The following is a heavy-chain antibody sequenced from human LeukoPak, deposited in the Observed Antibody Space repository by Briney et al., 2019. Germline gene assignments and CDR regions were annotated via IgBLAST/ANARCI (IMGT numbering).Heavy chain of an antibody. J-gene: IGHJ4*02. V-gene: IGHV3-7*05. CDR1: GFTFSSYW. CDR2: IKQDGSEK. D-gene: IGHD1-1*01. CDR3: TRDRSGQD. Sequence: GGSLRLSCAASGFTFSSYWMSWDRQAPGKGLQWVANIKQDGSEKYYVDSVKGRFTISRDNAKNSLYLQMNSLRAEDTAVYCCTRDRSGQDWGQGTLVTVSS.